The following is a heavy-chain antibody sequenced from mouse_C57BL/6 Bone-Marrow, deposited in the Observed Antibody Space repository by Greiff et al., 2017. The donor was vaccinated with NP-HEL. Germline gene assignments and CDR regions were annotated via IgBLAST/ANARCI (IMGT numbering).Heavy chain of an antibody. Sequence: DVMLVESGGGLVKPGGSLKLSCAASGFTFSSYAMSWVRQTPEKRLEWVATISDGGSYTYYPDNVKGRFTISRDNAKNNLYLQMSHLKSEDTAMYYCARGFYYGYFDYWGQGTTLTVSS. CDR1: GFTFSSYA. CDR2: ISDGGSYT. V-gene: IGHV5-4*03. CDR3: ARGFYYGYFDY. D-gene: IGHD1-1*01. J-gene: IGHJ2*01.